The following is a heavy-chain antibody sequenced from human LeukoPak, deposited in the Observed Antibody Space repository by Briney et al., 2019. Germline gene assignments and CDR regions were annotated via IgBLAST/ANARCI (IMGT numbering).Heavy chain of an antibody. Sequence: PGGCLRLSCAASGFTFISYSIHWVRQAPGKGLEWVAFIRYDGSNKYYADSVKGRFTISRDNSKNTVYLQMNSLRAEDTAVYYCAKGPVVTFDIWGQGTMVTVSS. CDR3: AKGPVVTFDI. V-gene: IGHV3-30*02. CDR1: GFTFISYS. J-gene: IGHJ3*02. D-gene: IGHD2-15*01. CDR2: IRYDGSNK.